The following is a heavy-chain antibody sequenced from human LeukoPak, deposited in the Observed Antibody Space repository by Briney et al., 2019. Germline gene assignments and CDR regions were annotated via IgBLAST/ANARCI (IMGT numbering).Heavy chain of an antibody. V-gene: IGHV3-9*01. J-gene: IGHJ4*02. CDR1: GFTFDDYA. CDR2: ISWNSGSI. D-gene: IGHD1-20*01. CDR3: AKTHKITGTSFDY. Sequence: GRSLRLSCAASGFTFDDYATHWVRQAPGKGLEWVSGISWNSGSIGYADSVKGRFTISRDNAKNSLYLQMNSLRAEDTALYYCAKTHKITGTSFDYWGQGTLVTVSS.